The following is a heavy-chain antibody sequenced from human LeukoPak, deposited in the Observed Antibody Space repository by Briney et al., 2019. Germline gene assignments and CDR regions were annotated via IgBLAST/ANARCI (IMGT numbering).Heavy chain of an antibody. CDR1: GYSFASYW. J-gene: IGHJ4*02. D-gene: IGHD1-26*01. V-gene: IGHV5-51*01. CDR2: IYPGDSDT. CDR3: ARQCCMVGGTIDY. Sequence: GESLKISCKGSGYSFASYWIGWVRQMPGTGLEWMGIIYPGDSDTRYSPSFQGQVTISADKSISTAYLQWSSLKASDTAVYYCARQCCMVGGTIDYWGQGTLVTVSS.